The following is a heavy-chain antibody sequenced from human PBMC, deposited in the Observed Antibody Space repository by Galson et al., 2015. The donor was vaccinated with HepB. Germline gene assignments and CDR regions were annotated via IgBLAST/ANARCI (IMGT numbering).Heavy chain of an antibody. Sequence: QSGAAVKKPGESLRISCKGSGYSFTSYWISRVRQMPGKGLEWMGRIDPSDSYTNYSPSFQGHVTISADKSISTAYLQWSSLKASDTAMYYCARRPPGGDYYYGMDVWGQGTTVTVSS. J-gene: IGHJ6*02. V-gene: IGHV5-10-1*01. CDR3: ARRPPGGDYYYGMDV. D-gene: IGHD3-10*01. CDR1: GYSFTSYW. CDR2: IDPSDSYT.